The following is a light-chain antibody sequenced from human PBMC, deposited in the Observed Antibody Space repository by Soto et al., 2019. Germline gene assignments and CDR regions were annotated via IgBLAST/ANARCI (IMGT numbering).Light chain of an antibody. CDR1: QSISSW. CDR2: KAS. V-gene: IGKV1-5*03. Sequence: DIQMTQSPSTLSASVGDRVTITCRASQSISSWLAWYQQKPGKAPKLLIYKASSLESGVPSRFSGSGSGTKFTLTIASLQPDDFATYYCQQSYSTPTFGQGTKVDIK. CDR3: QQSYSTPT. J-gene: IGKJ1*01.